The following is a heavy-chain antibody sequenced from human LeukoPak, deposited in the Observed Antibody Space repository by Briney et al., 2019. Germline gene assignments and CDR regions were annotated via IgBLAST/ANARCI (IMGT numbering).Heavy chain of an antibody. Sequence: SETLSLTCTVSGGSISSYYWSWIRQLPGKGLEWIGYIYYSGSTNYNPSLKSRVTISVDTSKNQFSLKLSSVTAADTAVYYCARDAEGGGYVFDYWGQGTLVTVSS. V-gene: IGHV4-59*01. D-gene: IGHD5-12*01. CDR1: GGSISSYY. CDR3: ARDAEGGGYVFDY. J-gene: IGHJ4*02. CDR2: IYYSGST.